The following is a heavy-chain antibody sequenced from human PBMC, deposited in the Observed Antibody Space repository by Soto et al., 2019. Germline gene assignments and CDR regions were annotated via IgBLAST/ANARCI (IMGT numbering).Heavy chain of an antibody. CDR1: GFTFANYG. V-gene: IGHV3-23*01. CDR3: AKDTLGYCSGGSCYSRFDY. D-gene: IGHD2-15*01. CDR2: ISGSGGST. Sequence: GGSLRLSCEASGFTFANYGMHWVRQAPGKGLEWVSAISGSGGSTYYADSVKGRFTISRDNSKNTLYLQMNSLRAEDTAVYYCAKDTLGYCSGGSCYSRFDYWGQGTLVTVSS. J-gene: IGHJ4*02.